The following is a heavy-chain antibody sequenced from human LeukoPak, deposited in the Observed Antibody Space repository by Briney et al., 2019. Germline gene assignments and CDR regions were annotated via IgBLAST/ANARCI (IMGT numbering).Heavy chain of an antibody. J-gene: IGHJ2*01. CDR3: ARGIVLVPAAKEYFDL. Sequence: SETLSLACAVYGGSFSDYYWSWIRQPPGKGLEWIGEINHSGSTNYNPSLKSRVTISVDTSKNQFSLKLSSVTAADTAVYYCARGIVLVPAAKEYFDLWGRGTLVTVSS. D-gene: IGHD2-2*01. CDR2: INHSGST. V-gene: IGHV4-34*01. CDR1: GGSFSDYY.